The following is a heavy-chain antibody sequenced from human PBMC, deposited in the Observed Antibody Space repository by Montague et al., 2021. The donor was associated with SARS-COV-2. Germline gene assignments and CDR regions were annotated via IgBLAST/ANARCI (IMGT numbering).Heavy chain of an antibody. V-gene: IGHV3-30*04. CDR1: GFTFSSYA. J-gene: IGHJ4*02. CDR3: ARGFRGGYSTFDY. CDR2: ISYDGSNK. D-gene: IGHD2-21*01. Sequence: SLRLSCAASGFTFSSYAMHWVRQAPGKGLEWVAVISYDGSNKYYADSVKGRFTISRDNSKNTLYLQMNSLRAEDTAVYYCARGFRGGYSTFDYWGRGTLVTVSS.